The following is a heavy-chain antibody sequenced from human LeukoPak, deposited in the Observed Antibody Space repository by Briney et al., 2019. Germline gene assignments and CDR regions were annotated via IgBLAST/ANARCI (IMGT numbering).Heavy chain of an antibody. J-gene: IGHJ4*02. Sequence: ASVKVSCKTFGYTFTSYDINWVRQATGQGLEWMGWMNPISGNTGYAQKFQGRVTMTRNTSISTAYMELSSLKSEDTAVYYCATPGTYFYDSRDYHGATQLQYWGQGALVTVSA. CDR1: GYTFTSYD. CDR2: MNPISGNT. CDR3: ATPGTYFYDSRDYHGATQLQY. D-gene: IGHD3-22*01. V-gene: IGHV1-8*01.